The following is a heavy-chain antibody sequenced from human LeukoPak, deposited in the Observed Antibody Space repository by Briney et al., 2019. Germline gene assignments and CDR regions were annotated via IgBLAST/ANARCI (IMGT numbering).Heavy chain of an antibody. V-gene: IGHV4-34*01. D-gene: IGHD4-17*01. Sequence: SETLSLTCAVYGGSFSGYYWSWIRQPPGKGLEWIGEINHSGSTNYNPSLKSRVTISADTSKNQFSLKLSSVTAADTAAYYCARARTTVTSHFDYWGQGTLVAVSS. J-gene: IGHJ4*02. CDR3: ARARTTVTSHFDY. CDR1: GGSFSGYY. CDR2: INHSGST.